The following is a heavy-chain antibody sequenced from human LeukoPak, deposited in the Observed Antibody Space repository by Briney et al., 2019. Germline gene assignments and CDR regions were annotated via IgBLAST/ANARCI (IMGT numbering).Heavy chain of an antibody. CDR2: TFYRSKWYN. J-gene: IGHJ6*02. D-gene: IGHD5-12*01. CDR3: ARASVATSYYGMDV. CDR1: GDSVSSNSAA. Sequence: SQTLSLTCDISGDSVSSNSAAWNWIRQSPSRGLEWLGRTFYRSKWYNDYAVSVKSRITIYPDTSTNQFSLQLNSVIPEDTAVYYCARASVATSYYGMDVWGQGTTVTVSS. V-gene: IGHV6-1*01.